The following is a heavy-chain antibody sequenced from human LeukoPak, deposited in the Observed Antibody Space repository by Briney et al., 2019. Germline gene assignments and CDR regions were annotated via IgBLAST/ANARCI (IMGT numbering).Heavy chain of an antibody. Sequence: GGSVRLSCAASGFTFSTYSMNWVRQAPGKGLEWLSYISSSHSTIYSADSVKGRFTISRDNAKNSLYLQMNSLRAEDTAVYYCARGSSIDYVWGTYRQLDYWGQGTLVTVSS. D-gene: IGHD3-16*02. CDR3: ARGSSIDYVWGTYRQLDY. V-gene: IGHV3-48*01. CDR1: GFTFSTYS. J-gene: IGHJ4*02. CDR2: ISSSHSTI.